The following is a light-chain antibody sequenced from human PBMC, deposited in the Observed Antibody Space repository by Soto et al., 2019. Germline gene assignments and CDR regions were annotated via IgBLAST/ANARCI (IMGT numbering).Light chain of an antibody. CDR1: QSISSSY. J-gene: IGKJ2*01. Sequence: EIVFTPSPGTLSLSPGERAPLSCRASQSISSSYLAWYQQKPGQAPRLLIYGASRRATGIPDRFSGRESGTDFTLTITTLEPEDSAVYFCQQYASSPYTFGQGTKV. CDR2: GAS. CDR3: QQYASSPYT. V-gene: IGKV3-20*01.